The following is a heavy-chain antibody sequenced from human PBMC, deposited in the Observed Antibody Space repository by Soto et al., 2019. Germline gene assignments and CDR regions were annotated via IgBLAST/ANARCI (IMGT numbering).Heavy chain of an antibody. CDR2: ISYDGSNK. Sequence: QVQLVESGGGVVQPGRSLRLSCAASGFTFSSYGMHWVRQAPGKGLEWVAVISYDGSNKYYADSVKGRFTISRDNSKNTLYLQMNSLRAEDTAVYYCAREDYGDLNWYFDLWGRGTLVTVSS. CDR1: GFTFSSYG. J-gene: IGHJ2*01. V-gene: IGHV3-30*03. CDR3: AREDYGDLNWYFDL. D-gene: IGHD4-17*01.